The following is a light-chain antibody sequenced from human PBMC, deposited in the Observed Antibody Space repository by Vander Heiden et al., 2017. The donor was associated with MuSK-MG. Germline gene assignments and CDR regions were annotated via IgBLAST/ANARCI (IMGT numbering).Light chain of an antibody. V-gene: IGKV3-15*01. J-gene: IGKJ4*01. Sequence: IVMTQSPATLSVSPGERATLSCRASQSVSSYLAWYQQKPGQAPRLLIYGASTRATGIPASFSGSGSGTEFTLTISSLQSEDFAVYYCQQYSSWPLTFGGGTKVEIK. CDR3: QQYSSWPLT. CDR1: QSVSSY. CDR2: GAS.